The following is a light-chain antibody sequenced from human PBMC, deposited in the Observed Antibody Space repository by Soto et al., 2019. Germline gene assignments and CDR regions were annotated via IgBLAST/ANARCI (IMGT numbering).Light chain of an antibody. J-gene: IGKJ1*01. CDR3: QQANSFPWA. V-gene: IGKV1-12*01. Sequence: DIQVTQSPSSVSASVGDRVIITCRASHDISSRLAWYPQKPGKAPKLLIFAASRLQSGVPSRFSGSGSGTNFSLAISSLQPEDSAGYYCQQANSFPWAFGQGTKVEIK. CDR1: HDISSR. CDR2: AAS.